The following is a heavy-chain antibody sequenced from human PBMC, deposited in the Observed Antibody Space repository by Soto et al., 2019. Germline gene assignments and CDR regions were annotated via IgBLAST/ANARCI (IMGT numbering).Heavy chain of an antibody. CDR2: IVPIFGTA. J-gene: IGHJ6*02. V-gene: IGHV1-69*12. CDR1: GATFSTYG. Sequence: QVQLVQSGADVKKPGSSVKVSCKASGATFSTYGISWVRQALGQGLEWMGGIVPIFGTADYTQKFQGRVTITADESTSSAYMELSSRGSEDTAVYYCAGGSARVGRSYYYYGLDVWGLGTTVTVSS. CDR3: AGGSARVGRSYYYYGLDV. D-gene: IGHD1-26*01.